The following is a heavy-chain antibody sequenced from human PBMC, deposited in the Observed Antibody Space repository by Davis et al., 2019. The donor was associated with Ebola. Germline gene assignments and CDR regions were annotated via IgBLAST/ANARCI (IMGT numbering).Heavy chain of an antibody. CDR2: MNPYSGNA. CDR1: GYPFTNYD. V-gene: IGHV1-8*01. CDR3: ARLIVYSSGRKYFQE. D-gene: IGHD3-16*02. J-gene: IGHJ1*01. Sequence: ASVKVSCKASGYPFTNYDIDWVRQAPGQGLEWIGWMNPYSGNAGYAQKFQGRVNMSRNTSINTAYMELRSLRSEDTAVYYCARLIVYSSGRKYFQEWGQGTLLTVSS.